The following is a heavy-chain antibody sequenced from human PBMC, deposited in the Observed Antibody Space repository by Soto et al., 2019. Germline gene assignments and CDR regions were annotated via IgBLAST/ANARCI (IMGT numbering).Heavy chain of an antibody. V-gene: IGHV1-18*01. D-gene: IGHD1-26*01. J-gene: IGHJ4*02. CDR2: ISANNGNT. Sequence: QVQLVQSGAEVKKPGASVKVSCKASGYTFTSYGISWVRQAPGQGLEWMGWISANNGNTNYAQKLQGRLTMTTDTSTSTAHMELKSLRPDDTAGYYCARDKGSYALYYWGQGTLFTVSS. CDR1: GYTFTSYG. CDR3: ARDKGSYALYY.